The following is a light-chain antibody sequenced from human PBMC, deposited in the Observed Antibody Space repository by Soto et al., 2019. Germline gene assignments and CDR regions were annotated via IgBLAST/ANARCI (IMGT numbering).Light chain of an antibody. V-gene: IGKV3-20*01. Sequence: EIVLTQSPATLSVSPGERATLSCRASQSVSSDLAWYHQKPGQAPRLLIHSASSRATGIPDRFSASGTGTDFTLTISRLEPEDSAVYYCQQYSASPRTFGQGTKVDI. CDR1: QSVSSD. CDR3: QQYSASPRT. CDR2: SAS. J-gene: IGKJ1*01.